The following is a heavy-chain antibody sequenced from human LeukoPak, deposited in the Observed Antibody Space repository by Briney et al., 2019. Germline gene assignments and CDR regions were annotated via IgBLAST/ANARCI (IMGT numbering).Heavy chain of an antibody. D-gene: IGHD3-10*01. CDR2: IYTSGST. CDR1: GGSISSGSYY. Sequence: SETLSLTCTVSGGSISSGSYYWSWIRQPAGKGLEWIGRIYTSGSTNYNPSLKSRVTISVDTSKNQFSLKLSSVTAADTAVYYCARVPPYGSGSYWGAFDIWGQGTMVTVSS. V-gene: IGHV4-61*02. J-gene: IGHJ3*02. CDR3: ARVPPYGSGSYWGAFDI.